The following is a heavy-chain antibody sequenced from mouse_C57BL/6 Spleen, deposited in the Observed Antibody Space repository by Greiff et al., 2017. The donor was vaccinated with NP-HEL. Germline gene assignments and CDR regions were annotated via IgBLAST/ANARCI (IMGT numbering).Heavy chain of an antibody. V-gene: IGHV3-6*01. CDR1: GYSITSGYY. D-gene: IGHD1-2*01. Sequence: ESGPGLVKPSQSLSLTCSVTGYSITSGYYWNWIRQFPGNKLEWMGYISYDGSNNYNPSLKNRISITRDTSKNQFFLKLNSVTTEDTATCYCAREGTTAPFDYWGQGTTLTVSS. CDR2: ISYDGSN. J-gene: IGHJ2*01. CDR3: AREGTTAPFDY.